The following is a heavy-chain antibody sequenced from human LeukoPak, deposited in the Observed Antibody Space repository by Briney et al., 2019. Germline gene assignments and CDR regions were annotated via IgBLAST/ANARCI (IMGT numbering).Heavy chain of an antibody. D-gene: IGHD1-26*01. V-gene: IGHV1-69*05. Sequence: ASVKVSCKASGGTFSSYAISWVRQAPGQGLEWMGRIIPIFGTANYAQKFQGRVTITTDESTSTAYMELSSLSSVTAADTAVYYCQVGATTIGAFDIWGQGTMVTVSS. CDR2: IIPIFGTA. CDR1: GGTFSSYA. J-gene: IGHJ3*02. CDR3: QVGATTIGAFDI.